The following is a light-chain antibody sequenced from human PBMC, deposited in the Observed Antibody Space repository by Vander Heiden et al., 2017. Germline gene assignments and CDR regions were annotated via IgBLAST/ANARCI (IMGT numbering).Light chain of an antibody. J-gene: IGLJ3*02. CDR1: SSNIGSNS. Sequence: QSVLTQPPSASGTPGQRVTIPCSGSSSNIGSNSVYWYQRLPGTAPKRLVYSNNQRPSGVPDRFSGSKSGTSASLDISGLRSEDEAEYDCAAWDDSLSGPGFGGGTKLTVL. V-gene: IGLV1-47*02. CDR2: SNN. CDR3: AAWDDSLSGPG.